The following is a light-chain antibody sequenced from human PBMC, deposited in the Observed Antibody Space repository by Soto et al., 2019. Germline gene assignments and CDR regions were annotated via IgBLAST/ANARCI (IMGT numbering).Light chain of an antibody. CDR1: QSVAKS. Sequence: QSSLPASVGDRVTITCRGSQSVAKSLNWYQQKPVKAPDLLIYATSHLHSEVPSRFSGSGSGTDFTLTINSLHPADFRPSYLQPVYRMPPTFGYRTKV. CDR2: ATS. V-gene: IGKV1-39*01. J-gene: IGKJ1*01. CDR3: QPVYRMPPT.